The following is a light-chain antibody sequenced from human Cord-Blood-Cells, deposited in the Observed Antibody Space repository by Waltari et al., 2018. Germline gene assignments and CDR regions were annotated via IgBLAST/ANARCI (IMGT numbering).Light chain of an antibody. V-gene: IGLV2-8*01. CDR3: SSYAGSNKV. Sequence: QSALTQPPSASGSPAQSVTIPCTGTSSDVGGYNYVSWYQQHPGKAPNLMIYEVSTRPSGVPDRFSGSKAGNTASLTVSGLQDEDEADYYCSSYAGSNKVFGGGTKLTVL. CDR1: SSDVGGYNY. J-gene: IGLJ2*01. CDR2: EVS.